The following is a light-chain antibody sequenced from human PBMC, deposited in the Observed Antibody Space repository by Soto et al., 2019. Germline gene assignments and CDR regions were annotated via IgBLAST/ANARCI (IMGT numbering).Light chain of an antibody. CDR3: NSYTGSSTYV. CDR2: EVS. V-gene: IGLV2-18*02. Sequence: QSALTQPASVSGSPGQSVAISCTGTSSDVGSYNRVSWYQQPPGAAPKLMIYEVSNRPSGVPARFSGSKSGNTASLTISGLQAEVEADYYCNSYTGSSTYVFGTGTKLTVL. CDR1: SSDVGSYNR. J-gene: IGLJ1*01.